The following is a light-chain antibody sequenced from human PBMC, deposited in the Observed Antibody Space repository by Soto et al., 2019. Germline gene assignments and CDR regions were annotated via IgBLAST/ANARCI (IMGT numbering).Light chain of an antibody. CDR3: HHYNSYSEA. V-gene: IGKV1-5*03. J-gene: IGKJ1*01. CDR2: KPS. CDR1: QTISSW. Sequence: IQMTQSPSTLSGSVGDRVTITCRASQTISSWLAWYQQKPGKAPNLLIYKPSTLKSGVPSRFSGSGSGTDITLTISSLQPDDFATYDCHHYNSYSEAFGQGTKVELK.